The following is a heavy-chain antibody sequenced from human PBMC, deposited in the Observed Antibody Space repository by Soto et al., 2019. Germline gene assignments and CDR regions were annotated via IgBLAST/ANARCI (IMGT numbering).Heavy chain of an antibody. CDR1: GFSLSTGGLG. Sequence: QITLKESGPTLVKPTQTLTLTCTFSGFSLSTGGLGVGWIRQPPGKPLEWLALIYWNDDKLYNPSLKSRLTIHRDTTKNLVVLTMTNMDPVDTATYYCAHRGYGDYPQDNWFDPWGQGTMLTVFS. D-gene: IGHD4-17*01. CDR2: IYWNDDK. CDR3: AHRGYGDYPQDNWFDP. V-gene: IGHV2-5*01. J-gene: IGHJ5*01.